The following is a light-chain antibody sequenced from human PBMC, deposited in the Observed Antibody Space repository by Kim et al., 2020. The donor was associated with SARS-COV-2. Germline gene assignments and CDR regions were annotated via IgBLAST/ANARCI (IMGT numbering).Light chain of an antibody. CDR2: YDS. CDR3: QVWDSSRGV. J-gene: IGLJ2*01. V-gene: IGLV3-21*04. CDR1: NIGSKS. Sequence: VAPGRTAGITGGGTNIGSKSVHWYQQKPGQAPVLVIYYDSDRPSGIPERFSGSNSGNTATLTISRVEAGDEADYYCQVWDSSRGVFGGGTQLTVL.